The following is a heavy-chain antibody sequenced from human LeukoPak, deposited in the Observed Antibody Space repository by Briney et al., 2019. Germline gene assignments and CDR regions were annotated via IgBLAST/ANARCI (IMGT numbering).Heavy chain of an antibody. CDR1: GFTFSSYS. J-gene: IGHJ3*02. V-gene: IGHV3-21*01. D-gene: IGHD6-6*01. CDR3: GRVGGRSKAAKGDAFDI. Sequence: GGSLRLSRAASGFTFSSYSMNWVRQAPGKGLEWVSSISSGSTYMYYADSVKGRFTISRDNAQNSMYLQMNSLRAEDTAVYYCGRVGGRSKAAKGDAFDIWGQGTMVTVSS. CDR2: ISSGSTYM.